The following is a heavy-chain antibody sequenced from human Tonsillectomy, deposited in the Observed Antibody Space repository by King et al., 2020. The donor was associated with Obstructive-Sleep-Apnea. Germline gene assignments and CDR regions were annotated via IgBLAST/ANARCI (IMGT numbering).Heavy chain of an antibody. V-gene: IGHV3-15*04. CDR2: IESKTDGGTA. CDR3: TSGPSSYYYASRAYWPLVH. Sequence: VQLVESGGGLVKPGGSLRLSCSASGFSFSNAWMSWVRQAPGKGLEWVGRIESKTDGGTADYAAPVKGRFTISRDDSKNTLYLQMNSLKTEDTAVYYCTSGPSSYYYASRAYWPLVHWGQGTLVTVSS. CDR1: GFSFSNAW. D-gene: IGHD3-22*01. J-gene: IGHJ4*02.